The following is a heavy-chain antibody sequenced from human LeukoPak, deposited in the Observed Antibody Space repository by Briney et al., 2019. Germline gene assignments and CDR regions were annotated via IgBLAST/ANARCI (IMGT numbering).Heavy chain of an antibody. CDR2: IIPIFGTA. CDR3: ARDRGTMVRGVIFWFDP. CDR1: GGTFSSYA. Sequence: SVKVSCKASGGTFSSYAISWVRQAPGQGPEWMGGIIPIFGTANYAQKFQGRVTITADESTSTAYMELSSLRSEDTAVYYCARDRGTMVRGVIFWFDPWGQGTLVTVFS. V-gene: IGHV1-69*13. D-gene: IGHD3-10*01. J-gene: IGHJ5*02.